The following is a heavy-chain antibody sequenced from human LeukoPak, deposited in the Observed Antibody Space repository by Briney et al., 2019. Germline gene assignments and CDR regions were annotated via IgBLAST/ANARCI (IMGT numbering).Heavy chain of an antibody. Sequence: SETLSLTCTVSGGSISSGGYYWSWIRQPPGKGLEWIGYIYHSGSTYYNPSLKSRVTISVDKSKNQFSLRLSSVTAADTAVYYCARVGFGAYFDSWGQGTLVTVSS. CDR2: IYHSGST. V-gene: IGHV4-30-2*01. D-gene: IGHD3-10*01. CDR3: ARVGFGAYFDS. J-gene: IGHJ4*02. CDR1: GGSISSGGYY.